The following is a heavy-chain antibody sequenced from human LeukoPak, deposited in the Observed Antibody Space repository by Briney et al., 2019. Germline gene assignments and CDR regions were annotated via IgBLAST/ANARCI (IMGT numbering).Heavy chain of an antibody. D-gene: IGHD6-19*01. J-gene: IGHJ4*02. CDR1: GFTFSTFG. Sequence: GGSLRLSCAVSGFTFSTFGMHWVRQATGKGLEWLANIWYDGINKYCADSVKGRFNIARDNSKNTLYLRMNSLTAEDTAVYYCAKGVHSSGWWGTPPRDYLDYWGQGTLVSVSS. CDR3: AKGVHSSGWWGTPPRDYLDY. CDR2: IWYDGINK. V-gene: IGHV3-33*06.